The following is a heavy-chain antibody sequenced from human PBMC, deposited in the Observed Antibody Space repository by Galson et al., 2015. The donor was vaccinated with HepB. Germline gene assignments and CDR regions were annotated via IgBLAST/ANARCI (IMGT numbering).Heavy chain of an antibody. CDR2: IYPGDSDT. CDR1: GYSFTSYW. Sequence: QSGAEVKKPGESLKISCKGSGYSFTSYWIGWVRQMPGKGLEWMGIIYPGDSDTRYSPSFQGQVTISADKSISTAYLQWSSLKASDTAMYYCARHNPRHVREEPLIEVDYWGQGTLVTVSS. CDR3: ARHNPRHVREEPLIEVDY. D-gene: IGHD3-10*01. V-gene: IGHV5-51*01. J-gene: IGHJ4*02.